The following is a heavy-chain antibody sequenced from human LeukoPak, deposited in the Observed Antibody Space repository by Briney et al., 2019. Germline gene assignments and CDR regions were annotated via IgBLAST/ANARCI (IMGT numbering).Heavy chain of an antibody. CDR1: GYTFSNYA. CDR3: AREGKSGYYFNWFDP. J-gene: IGHJ5*02. CDR2: INPNSGGT. V-gene: IGHV1-2*02. D-gene: IGHD3-22*01. Sequence: ASVKVSCKASGYTFSNYAINWVRQAPGQGLEWMGWINPNSGGTNYAQKFQGRVTMTRDTSISTAYMELSRLRSDDTAVYHCAREGKSGYYFNWFDPWGQGTLVTVSS.